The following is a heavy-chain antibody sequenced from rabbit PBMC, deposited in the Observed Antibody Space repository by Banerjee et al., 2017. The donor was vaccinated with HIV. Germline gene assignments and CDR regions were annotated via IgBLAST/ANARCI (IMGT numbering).Heavy chain of an antibody. D-gene: IGHD1-1*01. CDR3: ARDLAAVIGWNFNL. J-gene: IGHJ4*01. CDR1: GFSFNDSYW. V-gene: IGHV1S40*01. CDR2: IDPMFGTT. Sequence: QSLEESGGDLVKPGGSLTLTCTASGFSFNDSYWICWVRQAPVTGLEWIGFIDPMFGTTYYANWVNGRFTISSHNAQNTLYLQLNSLTAADTATYFCARDLAAVIGWNFNLWG.